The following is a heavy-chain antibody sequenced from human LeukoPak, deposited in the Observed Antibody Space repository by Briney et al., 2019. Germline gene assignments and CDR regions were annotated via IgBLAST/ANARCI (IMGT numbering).Heavy chain of an antibody. J-gene: IGHJ3*02. CDR1: GFTFSSHW. CDR2: INSDGSST. CDR3: AKGSGSYSQDAFDI. V-gene: IGHV3-74*01. D-gene: IGHD3-10*01. Sequence: GGSLRLSCAASGFTFSSHWMHWVRQAPGKGLVWVSRINSDGSSTSYADSVKGRFTISRDNAKNSLYLQMNSLRAEDTALYYCAKGSGSYSQDAFDIWGQGTMVTVSS.